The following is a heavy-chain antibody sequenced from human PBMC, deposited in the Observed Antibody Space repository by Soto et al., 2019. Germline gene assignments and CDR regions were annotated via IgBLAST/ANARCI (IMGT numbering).Heavy chain of an antibody. CDR3: ASGWFGEFVYYFDY. CDR1: GYTFTSYG. V-gene: IGHV1-18*04. Sequence: ASVKVSCKASGYTFTSYGISWVRQAPGQGLEWMGWISAYNGNTKNAQKFQGRVTMTTDTSTSTVYMELRSLRSDDTAVYYCASGWFGEFVYYFDYWGQGTLVTVSS. D-gene: IGHD3-10*01. CDR2: ISAYNGNT. J-gene: IGHJ4*02.